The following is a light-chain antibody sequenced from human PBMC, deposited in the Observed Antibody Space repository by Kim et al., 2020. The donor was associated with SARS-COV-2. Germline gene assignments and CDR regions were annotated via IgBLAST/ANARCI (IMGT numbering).Light chain of an antibody. CDR2: ATN. J-gene: IGLJ3*02. Sequence: GHSVTISCSGSSSNIGTNPVNWYQQLPGTAPKLRIYATNERPSGVPDRFSGSKSGTSASLAISGLQSEDEAYYYCTAWGGSLNGRVFGGGTQLTVL. CDR1: SSNIGTNP. V-gene: IGLV1-44*01. CDR3: TAWGGSLNGRV.